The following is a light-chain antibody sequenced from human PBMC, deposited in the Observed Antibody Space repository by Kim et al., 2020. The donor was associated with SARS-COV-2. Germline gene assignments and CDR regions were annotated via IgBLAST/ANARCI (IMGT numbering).Light chain of an antibody. J-gene: IGLJ1*01. Sequence: VQTDRITCKGDSLRSYYASWYQQKPGQAPVLVIYGKNNRPSGIPDRFSGSSSGNTASLTITGAQAEDEADYYCNSRDSSGNHHYVFGTGTKVTVL. CDR2: GKN. CDR3: NSRDSSGNHHYV. V-gene: IGLV3-19*01. CDR1: SLRSYY.